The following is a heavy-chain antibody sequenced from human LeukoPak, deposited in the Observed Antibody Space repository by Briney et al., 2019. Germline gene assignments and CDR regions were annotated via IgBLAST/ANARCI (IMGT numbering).Heavy chain of an antibody. D-gene: IGHD1-26*01. Sequence: GGSLRLSCAASGFTFSSYEMNWVRRAPGKGLEWVSYISSSGSTIYYADSVKGRFTISRDNAKNSLYLQMNSLRAEDSAVYYCARVRRGSGSYWRGLSRYYYYGMDVWGQGTTVTVSS. CDR3: ARVRRGSGSYWRGLSRYYYYGMDV. CDR1: GFTFSSYE. V-gene: IGHV3-48*03. CDR2: ISSSGSTI. J-gene: IGHJ6*02.